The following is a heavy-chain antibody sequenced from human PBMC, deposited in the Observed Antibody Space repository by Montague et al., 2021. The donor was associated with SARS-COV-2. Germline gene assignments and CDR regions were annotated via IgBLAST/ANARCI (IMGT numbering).Heavy chain of an antibody. CDR2: ISWNSGSI. CDR1: GFTFDDYA. CDR3: AKDAVWDYYGMDV. V-gene: IGHV3-9*01. D-gene: IGHD7-27*01. Sequence: SLRLSCAASGFTFDDYAMHWVRQAPGEGLEWVSCISWNSGSIGYADSVKGRSTISRDNAKNSLYLQMNSLRAEDTALYYCAKDAVWDYYGMDVWGQGTTVTVSS. J-gene: IGHJ6*02.